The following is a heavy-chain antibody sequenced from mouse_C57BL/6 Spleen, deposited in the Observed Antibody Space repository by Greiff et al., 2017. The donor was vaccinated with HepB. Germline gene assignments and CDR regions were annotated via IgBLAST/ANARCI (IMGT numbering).Heavy chain of an antibody. Sequence: EVQLQESGTVLARPGASVKMSCKTSGYTFTSYWMHWVKQRPGQGLEWIGAIYPGNSDTSYNQKFKGKAKLTADTSASTAYMELSSLTNEDSAVYYCTRRDGYYFDYWGQGTTLTVSS. CDR2: IYPGNSDT. CDR3: TRRDGYYFDY. J-gene: IGHJ2*01. D-gene: IGHD2-3*01. CDR1: GYTFTSYW. V-gene: IGHV1-5*01.